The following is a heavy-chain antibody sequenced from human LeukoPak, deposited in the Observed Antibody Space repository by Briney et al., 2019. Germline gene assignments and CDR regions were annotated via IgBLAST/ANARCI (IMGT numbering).Heavy chain of an antibody. D-gene: IGHD6-19*01. V-gene: IGHV4-39*01. CDR2: VYFTGSS. CDR3: ARQIGGRLVRGFDF. CDR1: GDSISSTGHY. Sequence: PSETLSLTCTVSGDSISSTGHYWGWIRQPPGKGLEWIGSVYFTGSSFYNPSLKSRVTISVDTSKNQFYLNVASVTAADTAAYYCARQIGGRLVRGFDFWGQGSLVTVSS. J-gene: IGHJ4*02.